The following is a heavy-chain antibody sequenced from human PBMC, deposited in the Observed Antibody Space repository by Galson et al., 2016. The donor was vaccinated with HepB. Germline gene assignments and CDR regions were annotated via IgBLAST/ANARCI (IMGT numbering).Heavy chain of an antibody. Sequence: SLRLSCAASDFTVTNAWMCWVRQAPGKGLEWVGRIKSKADGGATDYAAPVKDRFTISRDDSENTLYLQMNSLKTEDTAVYYCTTGRRDVGQWRGAFDIWGQGTMVTVSS. J-gene: IGHJ3*02. V-gene: IGHV3-15*07. D-gene: IGHD6-19*01. CDR2: IKSKADGGAT. CDR1: DFTVTNAW. CDR3: TTGRRDVGQWRGAFDI.